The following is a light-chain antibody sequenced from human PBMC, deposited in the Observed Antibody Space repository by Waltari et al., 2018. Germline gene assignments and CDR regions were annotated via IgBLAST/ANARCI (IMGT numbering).Light chain of an antibody. Sequence: QSVLTQPPSVSAAPGQTVTISCSADSSKIGNNYVSWYQHFPGTAPKLLIYENNSRPSGIPDRFSASNSGTSATLGITGLQTGDEADYYCGTWDASLGGIFGTGTKVTVL. CDR1: SSKIGNNY. J-gene: IGLJ1*01. CDR2: ENN. CDR3: GTWDASLGGI. V-gene: IGLV1-51*02.